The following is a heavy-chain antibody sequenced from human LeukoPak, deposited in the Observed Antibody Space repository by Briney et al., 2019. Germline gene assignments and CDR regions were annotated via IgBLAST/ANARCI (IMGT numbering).Heavy chain of an antibody. J-gene: IGHJ4*02. D-gene: IGHD2-21*02. V-gene: IGHV3-21*01. CDR1: GFTFSSYS. Sequence: PGGSLRLSCAASGFTFSSYSMNWVRQAPGKGLEWVSSISSSSYIYYADSVKGRFTISRDNAKNSLYLQMNSLRAEDTAVYYCARVAAYCGGDCYFDYWGQGTLVTVSS. CDR2: ISSSSYI. CDR3: ARVAAYCGGDCYFDY.